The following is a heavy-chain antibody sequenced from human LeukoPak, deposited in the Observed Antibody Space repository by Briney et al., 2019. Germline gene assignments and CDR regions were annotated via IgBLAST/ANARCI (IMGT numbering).Heavy chain of an antibody. V-gene: IGHV1-69*13. CDR1: GYTFTDPF. Sequence: SVKVSCKTSGYTFTDPFMHWVRQAPGQGLEWMGGIIPIFGTANYAQKFQGRVTITADESTSTAYMELSSLRSEDTAVYYCASANCSGGSCYLPLSDYWGQGTLVTVSS. CDR3: ASANCSGGSCYLPLSDY. CDR2: IIPIFGTA. D-gene: IGHD2-15*01. J-gene: IGHJ4*02.